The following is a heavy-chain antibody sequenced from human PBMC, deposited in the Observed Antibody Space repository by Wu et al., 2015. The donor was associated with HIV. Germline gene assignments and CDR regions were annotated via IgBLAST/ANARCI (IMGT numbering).Heavy chain of an antibody. J-gene: IGHJ3*02. Sequence: QVQLVQSEAEVKRTGASVKVSCKASGYRFNTYGLSWVRQAPGQELEWMGWISAYNGDTKYAQKFQGRVTMTTDTSTSTASMELRSLRSDDTAVYYCAREVTGDRNAFDIWGQGTMVTVSS. CDR1: GYRFNTYG. CDR2: ISAYNGDT. CDR3: AREVTGDRNAFDI. D-gene: IGHD1-20*01. V-gene: IGHV1-18*01.